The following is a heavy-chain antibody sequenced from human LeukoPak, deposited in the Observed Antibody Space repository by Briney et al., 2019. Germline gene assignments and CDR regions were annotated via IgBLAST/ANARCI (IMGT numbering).Heavy chain of an antibody. Sequence: PGGSLRLSCAASGFTFTTYWMTWARLAPGKWLEWQANIKQDESEKYYVDSAKGRFTISRDNAKTSLFLQMNSLRADDTAVYYCARVDFDASAWYRIDFWGQGTLVTVSS. D-gene: IGHD6-19*01. CDR1: GFTFTTYW. J-gene: IGHJ4*02. CDR2: IKQDESEK. V-gene: IGHV3-7*01. CDR3: ARVDFDASAWYRIDF.